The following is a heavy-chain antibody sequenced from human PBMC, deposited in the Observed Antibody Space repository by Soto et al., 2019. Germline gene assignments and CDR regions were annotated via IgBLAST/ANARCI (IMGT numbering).Heavy chain of an antibody. CDR3: ARGHVHSAWFDP. D-gene: IGHD3-10*02. CDR1: GGSFSGYY. J-gene: IGHJ5*02. V-gene: IGHV4-34*01. CDR2: INHSGST. Sequence: SETLSLTCAVCGGSFSGYYWSWIRQPPGKGLEWIGEINHSGSTNYNPSLKSRVTISVDTSKNQFSLKLSSVTAADTAVYYCARGHVHSAWFDPWGQGTLVTVSS.